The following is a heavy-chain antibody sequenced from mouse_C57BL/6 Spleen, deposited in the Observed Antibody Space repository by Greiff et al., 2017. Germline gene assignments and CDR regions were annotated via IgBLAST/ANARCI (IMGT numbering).Heavy chain of an antibody. Sequence: QVQLQQSGAELVMPGASVKLSCKASGYTFTSYWMHWVKQRPGQGLEWIGEIDPSDSYTNYNQKFKGKSTLTVDKSSSTAYMQISSLTSENTAVYYWSRGAYYYSSSCWFAYWGQGTLVTVSA. CDR3: SRGAYYYSSSCWFAY. J-gene: IGHJ3*01. CDR2: IDPSDSYT. CDR1: GYTFTSYW. V-gene: IGHV1-69*01. D-gene: IGHD1-1*01.